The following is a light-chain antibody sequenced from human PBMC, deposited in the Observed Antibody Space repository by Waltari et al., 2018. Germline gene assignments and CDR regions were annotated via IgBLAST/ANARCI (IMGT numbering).Light chain of an antibody. J-gene: IGKJ4*01. CDR1: QILLDSDVKTY. CDR2: EVS. CDR3: MQSTQLPLT. Sequence: QILLDSDVKTYLHWYLQKPGQPPQLLVYEVSNRLSGVPDRFSGSGSGTDFTLKISRVEVEDVGVYYCMQSTQLPLTFGGGTKMEIK. V-gene: IGKV2D-29*01.